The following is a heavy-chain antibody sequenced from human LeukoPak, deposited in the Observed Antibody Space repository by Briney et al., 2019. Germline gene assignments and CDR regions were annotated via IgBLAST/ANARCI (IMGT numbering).Heavy chain of an antibody. V-gene: IGHV2-5*02. J-gene: IGHJ4*02. D-gene: IGHD5-18*01. CDR2: ICCDDEK. CDR3: ADHLDTYMSPRLLDY. Sequence: SGPTLVKPTQTLTLTCTFSGVSLRPNGVGVGWIRQPQGKALEWHALICCDDEKRYHPSLQTRLTITKDTSKTQVVLTLTTMDPVDTGTYYCADHLDTYMSPRLLDYWGQGTLVIVSS. CDR1: GVSLRPNGVG.